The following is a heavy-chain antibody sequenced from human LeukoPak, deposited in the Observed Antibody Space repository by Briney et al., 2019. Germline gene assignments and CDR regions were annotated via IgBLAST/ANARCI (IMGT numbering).Heavy chain of an antibody. J-gene: IGHJ4*02. D-gene: IGHD6-19*01. CDR2: ISWNSGSI. V-gene: IGHV3-9*03. CDR1: GFTFDDYA. Sequence: GGSLRLSCAASGFTFDDYAMHWVRQAPGKGLEWVSGISWNSGSIGYADSVKGRFTISRDNAKNSLYLQMNSLRAEDMALYYCAKGYSSVWYLGPADYWGQGTLVTVSS. CDR3: AKGYSSVWYLGPADY.